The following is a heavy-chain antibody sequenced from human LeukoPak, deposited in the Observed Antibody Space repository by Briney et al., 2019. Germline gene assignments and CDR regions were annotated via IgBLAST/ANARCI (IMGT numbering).Heavy chain of an antibody. J-gene: IGHJ5*02. Sequence: SETLSLTCTVSGYSISSGYYWSWIRQPAGKGLEWIGRIYTSGSTNYNPSLKSRVTMSVDTSKNQFSLKLSSVTAADTAVYYCARASWGDWFDPWGQGTLVTVSS. CDR2: IYTSGST. CDR1: GYSISSGYY. V-gene: IGHV4-4*07. CDR3: ARASWGDWFDP. D-gene: IGHD7-27*01.